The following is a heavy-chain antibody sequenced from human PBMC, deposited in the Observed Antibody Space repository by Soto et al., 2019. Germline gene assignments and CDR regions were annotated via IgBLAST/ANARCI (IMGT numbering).Heavy chain of an antibody. D-gene: IGHD6-19*01. V-gene: IGHV4-34*01. Sequence: PSDTLSLTCAVYGESFSVHIWTWIRQTPGKGLQWIGQINHSGSASYNPSLKSRVTISVHTSNSQFSLELSSVTAADTAVYYCARGLITGSHYSGGWYYFDSWGQGTQVTVS. CDR1: GESFSVHI. J-gene: IGHJ4*02. CDR2: INHSGSA. CDR3: ARGLITGSHYSGGWYYFDS.